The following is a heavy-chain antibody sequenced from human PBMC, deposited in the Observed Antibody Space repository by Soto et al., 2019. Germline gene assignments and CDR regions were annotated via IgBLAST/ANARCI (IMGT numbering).Heavy chain of an antibody. CDR3: ARDPGGDIVATGSGSVS. CDR2: IYYSGST. V-gene: IGHV4-31*03. Sequence: QVQLQESGPGLVKPSQTLSLTCTVSGGSISSGGYYWSWIRQHPGKGLEWIGYIYYSGSTYYNPSLKSRVTISVDTSKNQFSLKLSSVTAAVTAVFYCARDPGGDIVATGSGSVSWGQGTLVTVSS. D-gene: IGHD5-12*01. CDR1: GGSISSGGYY. J-gene: IGHJ5*02.